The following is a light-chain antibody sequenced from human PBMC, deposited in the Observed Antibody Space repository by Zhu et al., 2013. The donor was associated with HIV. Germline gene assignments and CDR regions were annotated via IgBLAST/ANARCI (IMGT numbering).Light chain of an antibody. V-gene: IGLV2-14*01. CDR2: EVS. CDR1: SSDVGASNF. J-gene: IGLJ1*01. Sequence: QSALTQPASVSGSPGQSITISCTGTSSDVGASNFVSWYQQHPDKAPKLIIYEVSHRPSGVSNRFSGSKSAHTASLTISGLRAEDEADYYCGSYTGISTYVFGSGTHVTVL. CDR3: GSYTGISTYV.